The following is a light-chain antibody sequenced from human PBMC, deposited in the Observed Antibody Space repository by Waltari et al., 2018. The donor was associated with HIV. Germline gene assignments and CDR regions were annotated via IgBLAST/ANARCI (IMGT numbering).Light chain of an antibody. V-gene: IGLV1-40*01. Sequence: SVLTQPPSVSGAPGQRVTISCSESGSNIGATYDVHWYQHLPGTAPKLLIYGTSHRPSGVPDRFSGSKSGTSASLAITGLQPEDEGDYYCQSYDSRLSGSVFGGGTKLTVL. J-gene: IGLJ2*01. CDR3: QSYDSRLSGSV. CDR2: GTS. CDR1: GSNIGATYD.